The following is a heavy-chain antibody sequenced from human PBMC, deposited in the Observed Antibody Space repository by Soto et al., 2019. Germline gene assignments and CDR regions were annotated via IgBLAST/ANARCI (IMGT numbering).Heavy chain of an antibody. J-gene: IGHJ4*02. CDR1: GCSFNNYW. CDR3: ARLGYCTGGNCYLDY. V-gene: IGHV5-51*01. Sequence: GESRKISCKGSGCSFNNYWIGWVRQMPGKGLEWLAIIYPGDSDTKYSPSFQGHVTISADRSISTAYLQWSSLKASDTAMYYCARLGYCTGGNCYLDYWGQGTLVTVSS. D-gene: IGHD2-8*02. CDR2: IYPGDSDT.